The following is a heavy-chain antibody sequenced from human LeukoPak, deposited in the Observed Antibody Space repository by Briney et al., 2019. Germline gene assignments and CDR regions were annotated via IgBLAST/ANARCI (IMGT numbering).Heavy chain of an antibody. J-gene: IGHJ6*02. CDR3: AREGASSGYDYYYYGMDV. V-gene: IGHV1-2*04. D-gene: IGHD3-22*01. CDR1: GYTFTGYY. CDR2: INPNSGGT. Sequence: ASVKVSCKASGYTFTGYYMHWVRQAPGQGLEWMGWINPNSGGTNYAQKFQGWVTMTRDTSISTAYMELSRLRSDDTAVYYCAREGASSGYDYYYYGMDVWGQGTTVTVS.